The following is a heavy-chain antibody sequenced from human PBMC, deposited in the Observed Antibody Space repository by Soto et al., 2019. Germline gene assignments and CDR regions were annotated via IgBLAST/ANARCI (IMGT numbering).Heavy chain of an antibody. CDR3: ARAFGDYVGDDAFDI. J-gene: IGHJ3*02. V-gene: IGHV3-33*01. D-gene: IGHD4-17*01. CDR1: GFTFSSYG. CDR2: IWYDGSNK. Sequence: QVQLVESGGGVVQPGRSLRLSCAASGFTFSSYGMHWVRQAPGKGLEWVAVIWYDGSNKYYADSVKGRFTISRDNSKNPLYLQMNSLRAEDTAVYYCARAFGDYVGDDAFDIWGQGTMVTVSS.